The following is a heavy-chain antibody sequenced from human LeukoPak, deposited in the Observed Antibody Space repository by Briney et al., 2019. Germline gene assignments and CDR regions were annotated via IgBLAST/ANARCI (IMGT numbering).Heavy chain of an antibody. D-gene: IGHD2-2*02. V-gene: IGHV4-34*01. CDR1: GGSFSGYY. Sequence: PSETLSLTCAVYGGSFSGYYWSWIRQPPGKGLEWIGEINHSGSTNYNPSLKSRVTISVDTSKNQFSLKLSSVTAADTAVCYCAKRKSGVVVVPAAILVANWFDPWGQGTLVTVSS. CDR2: INHSGST. J-gene: IGHJ5*02. CDR3: AKRKSGVVVVPAAILVANWFDP.